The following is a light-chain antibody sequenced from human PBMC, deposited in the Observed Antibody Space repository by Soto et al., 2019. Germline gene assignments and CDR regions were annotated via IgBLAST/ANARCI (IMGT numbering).Light chain of an antibody. CDR1: QSVSSNF. J-gene: IGKJ4*01. V-gene: IGKV3-20*01. Sequence: EIVLTQSPGTLSLSPGESATLSCRASQSVSSNFLTWYQLRPGQAPRLLIYGTSSRATGIPDRFSGSGSGTGFTLTISRLEPEDFAVYYCHQYSSSITFGGGTKVEVK. CDR3: HQYSSSIT. CDR2: GTS.